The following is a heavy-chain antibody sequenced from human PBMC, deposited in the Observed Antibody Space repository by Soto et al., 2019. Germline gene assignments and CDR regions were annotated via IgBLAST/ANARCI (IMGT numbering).Heavy chain of an antibody. CDR2: IIPIFGTA. CDR1: GGTFSSYA. CDR3: ARGEGPITMIVVAVGAFDI. J-gene: IGHJ3*02. Sequence: SVKVSCKASGGTFSSYAISWVRQAPGQGLEWMGGIIPIFGTANYAQKFQGRVTITADESTSTAYMELSSLRSEDTAVYYCARGEGPITMIVVAVGAFDIWGQGTMVTV. D-gene: IGHD3-22*01. V-gene: IGHV1-69*13.